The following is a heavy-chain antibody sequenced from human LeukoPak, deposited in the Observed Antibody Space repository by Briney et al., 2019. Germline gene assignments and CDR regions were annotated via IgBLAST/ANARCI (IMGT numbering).Heavy chain of an antibody. CDR2: ISSSSSTI. CDR3: ASAIKGYFDY. J-gene: IGHJ4*02. V-gene: IGHV3-48*01. CDR1: GFTFSSYS. Sequence: GGSLRLSCAASGFTFSSYSMNWVRQAPGKGLEWVSYISSSSSTIYYADSVKGRFTNSRDNSKNTLYLQMNSLRAEDTAVYYCASAIKGYFDYWGQGTLVTVSS.